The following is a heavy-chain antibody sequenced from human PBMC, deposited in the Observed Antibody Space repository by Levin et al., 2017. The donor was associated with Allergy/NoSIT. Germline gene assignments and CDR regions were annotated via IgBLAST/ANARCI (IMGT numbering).Heavy chain of an antibody. CDR1: GYTFTNYG. J-gene: IGHJ4*02. D-gene: IGHD2-2*01. V-gene: IGHV1-18*01. CDR2: ISGYNGHT. Sequence: PGESLKISCKASGYTFTNYGVSWVRQAPGQGLEWLGWISGYNGHTNYAQNIQGRVTMTTDTSTSTAYMELRSLRSDDTAVYYCARERCSTNCYDQSSIVDYWGQGTLVTVSS. CDR3: ARERCSTNCYDQSSIVDY.